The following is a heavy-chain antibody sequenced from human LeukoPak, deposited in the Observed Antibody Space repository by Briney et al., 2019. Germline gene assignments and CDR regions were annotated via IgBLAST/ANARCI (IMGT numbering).Heavy chain of an antibody. CDR2: IRSKAYGGTT. CDR3: SCPLWYP. V-gene: IGHV3-49*04. Sequence: GGSLRLSCTASGFTFGDYAMSWVRQAPGKGLEWVGFIRSKAYGGTTEYAASVKGRFTISRDDSKSIAYLQMNSLKTEDTAVYYCSCPLWYPWGQGTLVTVSS. D-gene: IGHD2-21*01. J-gene: IGHJ5*02. CDR1: GFTFGDYA.